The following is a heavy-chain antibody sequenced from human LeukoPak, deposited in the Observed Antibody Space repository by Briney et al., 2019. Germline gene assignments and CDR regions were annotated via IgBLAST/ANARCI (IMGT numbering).Heavy chain of an antibody. CDR3: ANQYYYDSSGYPLDY. CDR2: ISGSGGST. Sequence: GGSLRLSCAASGFTFSSYAMSWVRQAPGKGLEWVSAISGSGGSTYYADSVKGRFTISRDNSKNTLYLQMNSLRAEGTAVYYCANQYYYDSSGYPLDYWGQGTLVTVSS. D-gene: IGHD3-22*01. V-gene: IGHV3-23*01. CDR1: GFTFSSYA. J-gene: IGHJ4*02.